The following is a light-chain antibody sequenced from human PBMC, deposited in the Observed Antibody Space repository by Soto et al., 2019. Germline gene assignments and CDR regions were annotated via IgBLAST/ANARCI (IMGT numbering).Light chain of an antibody. V-gene: IGLV1-47*01. CDR3: AAWDDSLSGRV. CDR2: RNN. CDR1: SSNIGSNY. J-gene: IGLJ3*02. Sequence: QSVLTQPPSASVTPGQRVTISFSGSSSNIGSNYVYWYQQLPGTAPKLLIYRNNQRPSGVPDRFSGSKSGTSASLAISGLRSEDEADYYCAAWDDSLSGRVFGGGTKLTVL.